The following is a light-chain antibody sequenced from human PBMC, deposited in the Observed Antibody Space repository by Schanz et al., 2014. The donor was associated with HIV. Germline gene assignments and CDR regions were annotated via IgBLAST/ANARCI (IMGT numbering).Light chain of an antibody. CDR2: DND. CDR3: GTWDSSLTAVV. J-gene: IGLJ2*01. Sequence: QSVLTQPSSASGTPGQRVTISCSGSSSNIGSNTVNWYQQLPGTAPKLLIYDNDKRPSGTPDRFSGSKSGTSAALGIIGLQTGDEADYYCGTWDSSLTAVVFGGGTKLTVL. V-gene: IGLV1-51*01. CDR1: SSNIGSNT.